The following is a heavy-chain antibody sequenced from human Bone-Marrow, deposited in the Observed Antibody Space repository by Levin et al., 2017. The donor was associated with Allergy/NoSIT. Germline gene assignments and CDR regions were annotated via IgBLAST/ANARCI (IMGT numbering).Heavy chain of an antibody. V-gene: IGHV3-64*01. CDR3: AGRIAVAGTNYYGMDG. J-gene: IGHJ6*02. Sequence: GGSLRLSCAASGFTFSSYAMHWVRQAPGKGLEYVSAISSNGGSTYYANSVKGRFTISRDNSKNTLYLQMGSLRAEDMAVYYCAGRIAVAGTNYYGMDGWGQGTTVTVSS. CDR2: ISSNGGST. D-gene: IGHD6-19*01. CDR1: GFTFSSYA.